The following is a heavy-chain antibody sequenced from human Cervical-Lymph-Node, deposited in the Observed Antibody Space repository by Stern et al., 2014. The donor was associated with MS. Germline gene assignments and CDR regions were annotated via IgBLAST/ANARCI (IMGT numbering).Heavy chain of an antibody. J-gene: IGHJ6*02. D-gene: IGHD3-16*01. V-gene: IGHV1-18*01. Sequence: QLVQSGPEVKNPGASVKVSCKASGYTFTNYGLSWLRQAPGQGLEWMGWISAYNGNTYYTQNLQDRVTMTTDTSTNTAYMELRSLRSDDTAAYFCARGGTTSAANYYYYGLDVWGQGTTVTVSS. CDR2: ISAYNGNT. CDR1: GYTFTNYG. CDR3: ARGGTTSAANYYYYGLDV.